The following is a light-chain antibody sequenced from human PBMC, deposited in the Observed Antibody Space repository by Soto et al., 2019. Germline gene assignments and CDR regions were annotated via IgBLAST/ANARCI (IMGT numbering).Light chain of an antibody. CDR2: GAS. J-gene: IGKJ4*01. Sequence: EIVMTQSPGTLSLSPGERATISCRASQVIGSRYLAWYHQKSGQAPRLLIYGASSRATGIPDRFSGSGSGTDFTLTISRLEPEDFGVYYCQQYNTWPPLTFGGGTKVEIK. CDR3: QQYNTWPPLT. V-gene: IGKV3-20*01. CDR1: QVIGSRY.